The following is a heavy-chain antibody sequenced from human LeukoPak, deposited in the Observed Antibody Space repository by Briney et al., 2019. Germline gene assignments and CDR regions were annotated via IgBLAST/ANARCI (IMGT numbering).Heavy chain of an antibody. D-gene: IGHD6-13*01. V-gene: IGHV4-59*08. CDR1: GGSISSYY. CDR3: ARGSSWSPFDY. CDR2: IYYSGST. Sequence: SETLSLTCTVSGGSISSYYWSWIRQPPGKGLEWIEYIYYSGSTNYNPSLKSRVTISVDTSKNQFSLKLSSVTAADTAVYYCARGSSWSPFDYWGQGTLVTVSS. J-gene: IGHJ4*02.